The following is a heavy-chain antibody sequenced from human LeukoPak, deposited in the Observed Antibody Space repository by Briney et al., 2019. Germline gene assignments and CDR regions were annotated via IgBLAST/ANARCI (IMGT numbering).Heavy chain of an antibody. CDR1: GYTFTSYD. V-gene: IGHV1-8*01. J-gene: IGHJ5*02. Sequence: GASVKVSCKASGYTFTSYDINWVRQATGQGLEWMGWMNPNSGNTGYAQKFRGRATMTRKTSISTAYMELSSLRSEDTAVYYCARDWEGSFDPWGQGTLVTVSS. CDR2: MNPNSGNT. CDR3: ARDWEGSFDP. D-gene: IGHD1-26*01.